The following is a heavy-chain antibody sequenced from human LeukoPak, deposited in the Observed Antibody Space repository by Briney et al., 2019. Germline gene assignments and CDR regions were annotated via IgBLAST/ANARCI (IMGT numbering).Heavy chain of an antibody. CDR1: GFTFSSYG. CDR2: IRYDGSNK. J-gene: IGHJ4*02. CDR3: ANDQREDYYDSSGFLDY. D-gene: IGHD3-22*01. Sequence: PGGSLRLSCAASGFTFSSYGVHWVRQAPGKGLEWVAVIRYDGSNKYYADPVKGRFTISRDNSKNTLYLQMNRLRAEDTAVYYCANDQREDYYDSSGFLDYWGQGTLVTVSS. V-gene: IGHV3-30*02.